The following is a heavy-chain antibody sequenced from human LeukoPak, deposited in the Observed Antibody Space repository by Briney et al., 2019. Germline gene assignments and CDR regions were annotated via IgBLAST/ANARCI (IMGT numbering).Heavy chain of an antibody. D-gene: IGHD3-10*01. CDR1: GGSISSGNYY. Sequence: SETLSLTCTVSGGSISSGNYYWSWTRQPAGKGLEWIARISTSGTTHYNPSLKSRVTISVDTSKNQFSLKLSSVTAADTAVYYWARVPGIGAFDIWGQGTMVTVSS. CDR3: ARVPGIGAFDI. V-gene: IGHV4-61*02. J-gene: IGHJ3*02. CDR2: ISTSGTT.